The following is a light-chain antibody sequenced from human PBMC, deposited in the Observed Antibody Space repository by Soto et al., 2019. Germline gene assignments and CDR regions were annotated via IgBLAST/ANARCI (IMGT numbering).Light chain of an antibody. J-gene: IGKJ1*01. Sequence: EIVLTQSPGTLSLSPGERATLSCRARQSVSSSDLAWYQQNRGQAPRLLIYGASSRATGIPDRFSGSGSGTDFTLTISRLEPEDFAVYYCQQYGSSRWTFGQGTKV. CDR3: QQYGSSRWT. V-gene: IGKV3-20*01. CDR1: QSVSSSD. CDR2: GAS.